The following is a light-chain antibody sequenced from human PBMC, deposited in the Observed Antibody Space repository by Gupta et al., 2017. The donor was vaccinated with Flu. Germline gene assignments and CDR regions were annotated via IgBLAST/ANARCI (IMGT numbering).Light chain of an antibody. V-gene: IGKV3-20*01. Sequence: EVLLTQSPGTASFSPGERVALSCRASESVSSDFLAWYQQKPGQAPSLLIYGTSTRATGVPERFSGSGSWTEFTLTISRLEPEDFAVYYCHQYDKSPTTFGQGTKLEI. J-gene: IGKJ2*01. CDR2: GTS. CDR3: HQYDKSPTT. CDR1: ESVSSDF.